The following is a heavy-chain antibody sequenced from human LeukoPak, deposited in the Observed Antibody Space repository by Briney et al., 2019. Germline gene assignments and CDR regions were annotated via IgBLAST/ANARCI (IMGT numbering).Heavy chain of an antibody. D-gene: IGHD3-22*01. CDR1: GFTFSNYW. CDR3: VRIRHDGSGFDY. Sequence: GGSLRLSCAGSGFTFSNYWMSWVRQAPGKGLEWVANIKQDGSEKYYVDSVKGRFTISRDNAKKSPYLQMNSLRAEDTAVYYCVRIRHDGSGFDYWGQGTLVTVSS. CDR2: IKQDGSEK. V-gene: IGHV3-7*03. J-gene: IGHJ4*02.